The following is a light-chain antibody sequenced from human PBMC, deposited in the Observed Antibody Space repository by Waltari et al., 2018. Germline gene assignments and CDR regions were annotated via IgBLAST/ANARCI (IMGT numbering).Light chain of an antibody. V-gene: IGKV3-15*01. CDR2: GAS. CDR1: QSVSSN. CDR3: QQYNNWPPYT. Sequence: EIVMTQSPATLSVSPGERATLSCRASQSVSSNLAWYQQKPGQAPRLLIYGASTRATWIPARFSGSGSGTEFTLTISSMQSEDFAVYYCQQYNNWPPYTFGQGTKLEIK. J-gene: IGKJ2*01.